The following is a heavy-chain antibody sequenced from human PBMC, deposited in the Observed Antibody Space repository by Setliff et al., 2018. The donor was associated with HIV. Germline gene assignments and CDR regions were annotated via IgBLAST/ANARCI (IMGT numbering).Heavy chain of an antibody. J-gene: IGHJ6*02. D-gene: IGHD6-13*01. CDR2: IFPNDEK. V-gene: IGHV2-26*01. Sequence: SGPTLVNPTETLTLTCTVSGFSLSNTRMGVSWIRQPPGKALEWLAHIFPNDEKSYSASLKSRLTITKDTSKNQVVLTMTNMDPVDTATYYCAHIGSNWYFGYYGMDVWGQGTTVTVSS. CDR1: GFSLSNTRMG. CDR3: AHIGSNWYFGYYGMDV.